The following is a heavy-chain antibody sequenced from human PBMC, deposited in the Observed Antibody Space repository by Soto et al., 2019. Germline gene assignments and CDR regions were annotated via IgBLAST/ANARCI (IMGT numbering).Heavy chain of an antibody. CDR2: IYYSGST. CDR3: ARVFGFGGMDV. V-gene: IGHV4-31*03. D-gene: IGHD3-10*01. Sequence: PSETLSLTCTVSGGSISSGGYYWIWIRQHPGKGLEWIGYIYYSGSTYYNPSLKSRVTISVDTSKNQFPLKLSSVTAADTAVYYCARVFGFGGMDVWGQGTTVT. CDR1: GGSISSGGYY. J-gene: IGHJ6*02.